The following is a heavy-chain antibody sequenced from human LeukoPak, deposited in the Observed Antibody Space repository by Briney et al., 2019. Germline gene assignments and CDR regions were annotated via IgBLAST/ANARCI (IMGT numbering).Heavy chain of an antibody. CDR3: ASSHNYYDSSGFLGY. D-gene: IGHD3-22*01. J-gene: IGHJ4*02. Sequence: ASVKVSCKASGYTFTSYYMHWVRQAPGQGLERMGIINPSGGSTSYAQKFQGRVTMTRDMSTSTVYMELSSLRSEDTAVYYCASSHNYYDSSGFLGYWGQGTLVTVSS. CDR2: INPSGGST. V-gene: IGHV1-46*01. CDR1: GYTFTSYY.